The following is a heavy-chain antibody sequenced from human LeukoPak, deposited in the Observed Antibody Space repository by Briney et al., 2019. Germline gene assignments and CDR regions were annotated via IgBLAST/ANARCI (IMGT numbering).Heavy chain of an antibody. J-gene: IGHJ4*02. D-gene: IGHD5-24*01. CDR1: GFTFSSYA. V-gene: IGHV3-23*01. CDR2: IGSGSGGST. CDR3: ARVGSQRDGYNLHRGYFDY. Sequence: GGSLRLSCAASGFTFSSYAMSWVRQAPGKGLEWVSAIGSGSGGSTYYADSVKGRFTISRDNSKSTLYLQMNSLRAEDTAVYYCARVGSQRDGYNLHRGYFDYWGQGTLVTVSS.